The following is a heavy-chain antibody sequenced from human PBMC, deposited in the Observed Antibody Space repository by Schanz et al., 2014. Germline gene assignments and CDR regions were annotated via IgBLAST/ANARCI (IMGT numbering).Heavy chain of an antibody. J-gene: IGHJ6*02. CDR1: GGSISSFY. CDR2: IYYSGST. CDR3: ARDVGHYGMDV. Sequence: QVQLQESGPGLVKPSETLSLTCTVSGGSISSFYWSWIRQPPGKGLEWIANIYYSGSTNYNPSLKSRVTMSVDTSKNQFSLKLSSVTAADTAVYYCARDVGHYGMDVWGQGTTVTVSS. V-gene: IGHV4-59*01.